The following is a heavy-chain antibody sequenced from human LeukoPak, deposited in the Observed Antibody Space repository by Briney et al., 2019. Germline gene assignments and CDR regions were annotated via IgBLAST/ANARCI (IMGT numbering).Heavy chain of an antibody. CDR2: INHSGST. Sequence: KPSETLSLTCAVYGRSFSGYYWSWIRQPPGKGLDWIGEINHSGSTNYNPSLKSRVTISVDTSKNQFSLKLSSVTAADTHVYYCARGPEHYYDSSGYCYYYYYMDVWGKRTTVTVS. CDR1: GRSFSGYY. D-gene: IGHD3-22*01. V-gene: IGHV4-34*01. CDR3: ARGPEHYYDSSGYCYYYYYMDV. J-gene: IGHJ6*03.